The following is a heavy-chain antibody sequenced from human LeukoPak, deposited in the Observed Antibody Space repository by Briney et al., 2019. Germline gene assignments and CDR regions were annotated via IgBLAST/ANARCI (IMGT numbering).Heavy chain of an antibody. Sequence: GGSLRLSCTASGSTFSSYGMQWVRQAPGKGLEWVAVISYDGSDKYYSDSVKGRFTISRDNSKNTLYLQMNSLRAEDTAVYYCAKDNYSSGWQLADHWGQGTLVTVSS. V-gene: IGHV3-30*18. CDR2: ISYDGSDK. J-gene: IGHJ4*02. D-gene: IGHD6-19*01. CDR3: AKDNYSSGWQLADH. CDR1: GSTFSSYG.